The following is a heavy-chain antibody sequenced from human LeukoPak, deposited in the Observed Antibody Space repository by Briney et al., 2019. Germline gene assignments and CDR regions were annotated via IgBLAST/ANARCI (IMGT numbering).Heavy chain of an antibody. V-gene: IGHV5-51*01. CDR1: GYSFTNYW. Sequence: GESLKISCKGSGYSFTNYWIGWVRQMPGKGLEWMGIIYPGDSDTRYSPSFQGQVAISVDKSISTAYLQWSSLKASDTAMYYCASPAGGPAGAGHDAFDIWGQGSMVTVSS. CDR3: ASPAGGPAGAGHDAFDI. D-gene: IGHD6-19*01. CDR2: IYPGDSDT. J-gene: IGHJ3*02.